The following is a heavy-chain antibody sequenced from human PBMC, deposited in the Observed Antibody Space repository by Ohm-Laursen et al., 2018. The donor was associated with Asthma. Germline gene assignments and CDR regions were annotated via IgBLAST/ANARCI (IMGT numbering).Heavy chain of an antibody. CDR1: GFTFSNAW. V-gene: IGHV3-15*01. J-gene: IGHJ4*02. D-gene: IGHD3-3*01. CDR3: TTAGITIFGVVITHFDY. Sequence: SLRLSCTASGFTFSNAWMSWVRQAPGKGLEWVGRIKSKTDGGTTDYAAPVKGRFTISRDDSKNTLYLQMNSLKTEDTAVYYCTTAGITIFGVVITHFDYWGQGTLVTVSS. CDR2: IKSKTDGGTT.